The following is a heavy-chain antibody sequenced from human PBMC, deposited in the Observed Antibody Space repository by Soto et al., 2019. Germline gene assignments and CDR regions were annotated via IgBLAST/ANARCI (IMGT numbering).Heavy chain of an antibody. CDR1: VGSFSTYT. V-gene: IGHV1-69*06. D-gene: IGHD2-15*01. CDR2: IIPIFGTP. CDR3: ARGLEWRGYCLDKPTWFGP. J-gene: IGHJ5*02. Sequence: SENVACKSSVGSFSTYTFSVVRQAPGQGLEWMGRIIPIFGTPYYAQKFQGRVTITADKSTSTVYMELSSLGSDDTAVYFCARGLEWRGYCLDKPTWFGPWGQGTLVTVSS.